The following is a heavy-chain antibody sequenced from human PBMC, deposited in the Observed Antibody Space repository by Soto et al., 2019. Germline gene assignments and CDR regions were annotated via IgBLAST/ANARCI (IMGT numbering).Heavy chain of an antibody. D-gene: IGHD2-15*01. CDR3: ATRQGGSYNWFDP. Sequence: SETLSLTCTVSGGSISRSSYSWGWIRQPPGKGLEWIGTIYYSGSTYYNPSLKSRVTIPVDTSKNQFSLKLSSVTAADTAVYYCATRQGGSYNWFDPWGQGTLVTVS. CDR2: IYYSGST. V-gene: IGHV4-39*01. CDR1: GGSISRSSYS. J-gene: IGHJ5*02.